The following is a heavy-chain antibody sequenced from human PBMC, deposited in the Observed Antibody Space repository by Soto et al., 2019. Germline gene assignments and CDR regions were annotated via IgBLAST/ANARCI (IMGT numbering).Heavy chain of an antibody. D-gene: IGHD3-3*01. CDR3: ARSGFWSGYYHNWFDP. CDR1: GGSISSYY. V-gene: IGHV4-59*01. J-gene: IGHJ5*02. CDR2: IYYSGST. Sequence: PSETLSLTCTVSGGSISSYYWSWIRQPPGKGLEWIGYIYYSGSTNYNPSLKSRVTISVDTSKNQFSLKLSSVTAADTAVYYCARSGFWSGYYHNWFDPWGQGTLVTVSS.